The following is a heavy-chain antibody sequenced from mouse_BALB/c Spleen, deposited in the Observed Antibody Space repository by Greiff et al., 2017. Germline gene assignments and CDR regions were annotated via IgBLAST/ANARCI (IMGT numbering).Heavy chain of an antibody. D-gene: IGHD2-1*01. V-gene: IGHV1-26*01. CDR3: AGDYYGKGYYAMGF. J-gene: IGHJ4*01. Sequence: EVQLQQSGPELVKPGASVKISCKASGYSFTGYYMHWVKQSHVKSLEWIGRINPYNGATSYNQNFKDKASLTVDKSSSTAYMELHSLTSEDSAVYYCAGDYYGKGYYAMGFWGQGTSGTVSS. CDR2: INPYNGAT. CDR1: GYSFTGYY.